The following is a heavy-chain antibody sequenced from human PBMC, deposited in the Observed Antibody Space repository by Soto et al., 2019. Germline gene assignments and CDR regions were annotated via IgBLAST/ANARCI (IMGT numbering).Heavy chain of an antibody. V-gene: IGHV3-23*01. D-gene: IGHD3-22*01. CDR2: ISGSGGST. CDR3: AKSRVSSITMIVVVITYFVY. Sequence: PGGSLRLSCAASGFTFSSYAMSWVRQAPGKGLEWVSAISGSGGSTYYADSVKGRFTISRDNSKNTLYLQMNSLRAEDTAVYYCAKSRVSSITMIVVVITYFVYWGQGTLVTVSS. J-gene: IGHJ4*02. CDR1: GFTFSSYA.